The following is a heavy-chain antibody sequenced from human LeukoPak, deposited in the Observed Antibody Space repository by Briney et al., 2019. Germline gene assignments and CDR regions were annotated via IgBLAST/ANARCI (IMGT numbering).Heavy chain of an antibody. V-gene: IGHV4-39*01. D-gene: IGHD4-17*01. J-gene: IGHJ4*02. CDR1: GDSITNPSYY. Sequence: SETLSLTCTVSGDSITNPSYYWGWIRQPPRKGLEYIGAIYYSGSTHYNPSLRSRVTVSVDTSKNQFSLKLTSVTAADTAVYYCAKSDIGDYRTWGQGTLVAVSS. CDR2: IYYSGST. CDR3: AKSDIGDYRT.